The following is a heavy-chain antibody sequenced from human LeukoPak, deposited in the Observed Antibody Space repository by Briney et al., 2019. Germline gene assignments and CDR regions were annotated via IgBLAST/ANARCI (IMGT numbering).Heavy chain of an antibody. CDR2: INHSGST. CDR3: AAGGGSSSWYNWFDP. V-gene: IGHV4-34*01. D-gene: IGHD6-13*01. J-gene: IGHJ5*02. CDR1: GGSFSGYY. Sequence: SETLSLTCAVYGGSFSGYYWGWIRQPPGKGLEWIGEINHSGSTNYNPSLKSRVTISVDTSKNQFSLKLSSVTAADTAVYYCAAGGGSSSWYNWFDPWGQGTLVTVSS.